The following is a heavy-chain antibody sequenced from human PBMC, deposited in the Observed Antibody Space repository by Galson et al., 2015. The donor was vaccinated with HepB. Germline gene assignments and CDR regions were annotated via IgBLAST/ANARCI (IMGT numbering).Heavy chain of an antibody. J-gene: IGHJ4*02. Sequence: YWSWIRQPAGKGLEFIGRIYVTGSTNYNPSLKSRVTMSLDTSKKQFYLKLTSVTAADTAVYYCARETFLRDSGGNSPAFDSWGQGTLVTVSS. V-gene: IGHV4-4*07. D-gene: IGHD4-23*01. CDR3: ARETFLRDSGGNSPAFDS. CDR2: IYVTGST. CDR1: Y.